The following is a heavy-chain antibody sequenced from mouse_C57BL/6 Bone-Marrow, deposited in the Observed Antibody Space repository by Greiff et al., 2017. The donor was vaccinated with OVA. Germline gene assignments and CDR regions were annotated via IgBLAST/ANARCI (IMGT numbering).Heavy chain of an antibody. D-gene: IGHD1-1*01. CDR1: GFTFSSYG. CDR3: ARHYYGSSYY. J-gene: IGHJ2*01. Sequence: EVKVVESGGDLVKPGGSLKLSCAASGFTFSSYGMSWVRQTPDKRLEWVATISSGGSYTYYPDSVKGRFTISRDNAKNTLYLQMSSLKSEDTAMYYWARHYYGSSYYWGQGTTLTVSS. V-gene: IGHV5-6*01. CDR2: ISSGGSYT.